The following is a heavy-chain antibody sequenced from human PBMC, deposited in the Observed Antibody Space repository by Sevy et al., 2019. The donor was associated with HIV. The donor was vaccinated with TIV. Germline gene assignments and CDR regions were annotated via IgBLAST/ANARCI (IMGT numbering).Heavy chain of an antibody. CDR2: MNPNSGGA. D-gene: IGHD4-17*01. J-gene: IGHJ5*02. V-gene: IGHV1-8*03. CDR3: ARGGPPGGSDYHWFDP. CDR1: GYTFTSYD. Sequence: ASVKVSCKASGYTFTSYDINWVRQATGRGLEWMGWMNPNSGGAAYALNFQGRVTITRNTSISTAYMELSSLTYEDTAVYYCARGGPPGGSDYHWFDPWGQGTLVTVSS.